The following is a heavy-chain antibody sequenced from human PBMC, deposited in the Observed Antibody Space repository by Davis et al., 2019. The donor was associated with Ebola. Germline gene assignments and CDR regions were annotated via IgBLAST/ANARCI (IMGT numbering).Heavy chain of an antibody. D-gene: IGHD6-6*01. CDR1: GFTFSSYS. CDR2: ISSSSSYI. V-gene: IGHV3-21*01. J-gene: IGHJ5*02. CDR3: ARATWSSSKDWFDP. Sequence: PGGSLRLSCAASGFTFSSYSMNWVRQAPGKGLEWVSSISSSSSYIYYADSVKGRFTISRDNAKNSLYLQMNSLRDEDTAVYYCARATWSSSKDWFDPWGQGTLVTVSS.